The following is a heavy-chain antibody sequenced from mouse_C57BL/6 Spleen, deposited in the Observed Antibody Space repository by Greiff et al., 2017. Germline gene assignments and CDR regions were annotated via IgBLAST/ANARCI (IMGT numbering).Heavy chain of an antibody. CDR3: ATTMVRDYFDY. D-gene: IGHD2-2*01. J-gene: IGHJ2*01. CDR2: INPNNGGT. Sequence: EVQLQQSGPELVKPGASVKMSCKASGYTFTDYNMHWVKQSHGKSLEWIGYINPNNGGTSYNQKFKGKATLTVNKSSSTAYMELRSLTSEDSAVYYCATTMVRDYFDYWGQGTTLTVSS. CDR1: GYTFTDYN. V-gene: IGHV1-22*01.